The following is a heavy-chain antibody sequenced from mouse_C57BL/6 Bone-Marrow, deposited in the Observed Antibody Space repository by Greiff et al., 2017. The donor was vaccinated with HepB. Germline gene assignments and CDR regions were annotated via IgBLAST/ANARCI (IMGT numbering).Heavy chain of an antibody. Sequence: QVQLKESGAELVRPGTSVKVSCKASGYAFTNYLIEWVKQRPGQGLEWIGVINPGSGGTNYNEKFKGKATLTADKSSSTAYMQLSSLTSEDSAVYFCARDTTVVAPYYFDYWGQGTTLTVSS. D-gene: IGHD1-1*01. CDR3: ARDTTVVAPYYFDY. CDR1: GYAFTNYL. V-gene: IGHV1-54*01. J-gene: IGHJ2*01. CDR2: INPGSGGT.